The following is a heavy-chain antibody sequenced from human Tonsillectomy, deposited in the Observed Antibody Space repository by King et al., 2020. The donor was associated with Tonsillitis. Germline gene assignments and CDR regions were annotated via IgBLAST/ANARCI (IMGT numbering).Heavy chain of an antibody. CDR1: GYTFTNFY. V-gene: IGHV1-2*04. CDR2: INPNSGDT. CDR3: ARGRGETDGDAMAV. D-gene: IGHD3-10*01. Sequence: VQLVESGAEVKKPGASVKVSCKTSGYTFTNFYLHWVRQAPGQGLEWMGWINPNSGDTKYTQKFQDWVTMTRDTSISTAYMELSSLKFDDTAVYYCARGRGETDGDAMAVWGQGTTVTVSS. J-gene: IGHJ6*02.